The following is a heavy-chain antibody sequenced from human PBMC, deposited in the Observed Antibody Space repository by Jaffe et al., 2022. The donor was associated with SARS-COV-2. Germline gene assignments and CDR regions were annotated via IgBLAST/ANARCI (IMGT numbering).Heavy chain of an antibody. CDR2: MNPNSGNT. Sequence: QVQLVQSGAEVKKPGASVKVSCKASGYTFTSYDINWVRQATGQGLEWMGWMNPNSGNTGYAQKFQGRVTMTRNTSISTAYMELSSLRSEDTAVYYCARGDEGRQWLVEYWFDPWGQGTLVTVSS. D-gene: IGHD6-19*01. CDR3: ARGDEGRQWLVEYWFDP. J-gene: IGHJ5*02. CDR1: GYTFTSYD. V-gene: IGHV1-8*01.